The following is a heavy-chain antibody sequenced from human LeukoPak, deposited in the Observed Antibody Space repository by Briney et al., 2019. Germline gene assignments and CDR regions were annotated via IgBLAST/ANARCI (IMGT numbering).Heavy chain of an antibody. CDR2: ISYDGSNK. CDR1: GFTFSSYG. CDR3: AKEAGYSSSWYGAYDAFDI. V-gene: IGHV3-30*18. J-gene: IGHJ3*02. D-gene: IGHD6-13*01. Sequence: GRSLRLSCAASGFTFSSYGMHWVRQAPGKGLEWVAVISYDGSNKYYADSVKGRFTISRDNSKNTLYLQMNSLRAEDTAVYYCAKEAGYSSSWYGAYDAFDIWGQGTMVTVSS.